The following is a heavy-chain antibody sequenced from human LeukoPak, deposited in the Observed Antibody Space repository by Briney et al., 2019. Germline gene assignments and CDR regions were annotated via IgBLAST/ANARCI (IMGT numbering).Heavy chain of an antibody. J-gene: IGHJ3*02. CDR1: GYTFTDYY. CDR2: VNPNSGGT. D-gene: IGHD6-13*01. Sequence: ASVTVSCKASGYTFTDYYLHWLRQAPGQGLAWMGWVNPNSGGTNYAQKFQGRVTMTRDTSISTAYMELSRLRSDDTAVYYCARVYRQQLVRAFDIWGQGTMVTVSS. V-gene: IGHV1-2*02. CDR3: ARVYRQQLVRAFDI.